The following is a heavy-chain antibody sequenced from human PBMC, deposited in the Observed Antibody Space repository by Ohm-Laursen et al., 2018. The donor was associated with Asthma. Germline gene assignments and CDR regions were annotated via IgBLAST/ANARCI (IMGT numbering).Heavy chain of an antibody. CDR3: AKDSSEVVAADEY. CDR2: IDGSGGRT. Sequence: GSLRLSCAASGFTFNKHHMTWVRQAPGKGLEWVSAIDGSGGRTYYADSVKGRFTISRDNPRNTLYLQMNSPRAEDTAVYYCAKDSSEVVAADEYWGQGTLVTVSS. J-gene: IGHJ4*02. V-gene: IGHV3-23*01. D-gene: IGHD2-15*01. CDR1: GFTFNKHH.